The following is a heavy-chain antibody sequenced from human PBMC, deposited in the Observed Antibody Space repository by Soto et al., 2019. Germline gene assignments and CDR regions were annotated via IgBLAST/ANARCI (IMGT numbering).Heavy chain of an antibody. CDR1: GYTFTGYA. D-gene: IGHD2-21*01. J-gene: IGHJ4*02. V-gene: IGHV1-3*01. CDR2: INAGNGNT. CDR3: ARELWSSSWKNYFDY. Sequence: ASVKVSCKASGYTFTGYAMHWVRQAPGQRLEWMGWINAGNGNTKYSQKFQGRVTITRDTSASTAYMELSSLRSEDTAVYYCARELWSSSWKNYFDYWGQGTLVTVSS.